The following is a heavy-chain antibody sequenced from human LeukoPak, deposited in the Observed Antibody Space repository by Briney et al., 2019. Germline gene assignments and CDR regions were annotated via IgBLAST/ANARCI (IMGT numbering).Heavy chain of an antibody. V-gene: IGHV3-48*03. J-gene: IGHJ4*02. CDR2: ISSSGSTI. CDR3: ARDYRGGSFTFDY. Sequence: PGGSLRLSCAASGFTFSIYEMNWVRQAPGKGLEWVSYISSSGSTIYYADSVKGRFTISRDNSKNTLYLQMNSLRAEDTAVYYCARDYRGGSFTFDYWGQGTLVTVSS. D-gene: IGHD2-15*01. CDR1: GFTFSIYE.